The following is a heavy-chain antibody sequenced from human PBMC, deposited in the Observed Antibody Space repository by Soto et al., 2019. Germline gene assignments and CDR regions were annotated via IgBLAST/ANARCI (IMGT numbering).Heavy chain of an antibody. CDR3: ARDIEFYKGYYYDSSGPGFDY. J-gene: IGHJ4*02. V-gene: IGHV1-46*01. CDR1: GYTFTSYY. Sequence: ASVKVSCKASGYTFTSYYMHWVRQAPGQGLEWMGIINPSGGSTSYAQKFQGRVTMTRDTSTSTVYMELSSLRSEDTAVYYCARDIEFYKGYYYDSSGPGFDYWGQGTLVTVSS. D-gene: IGHD3-22*01. CDR2: INPSGGST.